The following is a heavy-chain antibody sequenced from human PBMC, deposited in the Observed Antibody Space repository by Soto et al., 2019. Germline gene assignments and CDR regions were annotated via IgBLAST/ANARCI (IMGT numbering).Heavy chain of an antibody. CDR3: AKEDIVLVVATTLIDY. V-gene: IGHV3-30*18. CDR1: RFTFSRFG. D-gene: IGHD2-15*01. CDR2: ISFDGSNK. J-gene: IGHJ4*02. Sequence: QVQLVESGGGVVQPGRSLRLSCAASRFTFSRFGMHWVRQAPGKGLEWVAVISFDGSNKNYADSVKGRFTISRDNSKNTLYLQMNSLRAEDTAVYYCAKEDIVLVVATTLIDYWGQGTLVTVSS.